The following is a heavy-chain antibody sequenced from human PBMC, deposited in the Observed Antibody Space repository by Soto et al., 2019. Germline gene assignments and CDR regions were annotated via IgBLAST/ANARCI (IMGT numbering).Heavy chain of an antibody. Sequence: QVQLVQSGAEVKKPGSSVKVSCKASGGTFSSYAISWVRQAPGQGLEWMGGIIPIFGTANYAQKFQGRVTITADESTRTAYMVLTSLRAEDTALYYCAWGGRGYYGSGSYYYWGQGTLVTVSS. CDR2: IIPIFGTA. D-gene: IGHD3-10*01. CDR1: GGTFSSYA. V-gene: IGHV1-69*01. J-gene: IGHJ4*02. CDR3: AWGGRGYYGSGSYYY.